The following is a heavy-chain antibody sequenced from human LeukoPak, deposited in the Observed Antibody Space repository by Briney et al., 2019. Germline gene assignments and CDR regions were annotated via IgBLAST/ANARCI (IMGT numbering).Heavy chain of an antibody. Sequence: PGGSLRLSCAASGLXXSXYAMSWVRXXPXKXPEWVSGISGNGGGTYYADSVKGRFTISRDNSKNTLYLQMNSLRVGDTAVYXXAKSFGYSRSWFDNWGQGTLVTVSS. D-gene: IGHD6-13*01. CDR2: ISGNGGGT. CDR1: GLXXSXYA. CDR3: AKSFGYSRSWFDN. V-gene: IGHV3-23*01. J-gene: IGHJ4*02.